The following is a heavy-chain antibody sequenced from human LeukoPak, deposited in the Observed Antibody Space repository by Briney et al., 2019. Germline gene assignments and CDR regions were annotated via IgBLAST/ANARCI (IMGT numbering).Heavy chain of an antibody. D-gene: IGHD3-3*01. J-gene: IGHJ6*03. CDR2: IKQEGSEK. V-gene: IGHV3-7*01. Sequence: QPGGSLRLSCAASGFTFSSYWMSWVRQAPGKGLEWVANIKQEGSEKYYVDSVKGRFTISRDNAKNSLYLQMNSLRAEDTAVYYCARDKLVYDFWSGHPPGYYMDVWGKGTTVTVSS. CDR1: GFTFSSYW. CDR3: ARDKLVYDFWSGHPPGYYMDV.